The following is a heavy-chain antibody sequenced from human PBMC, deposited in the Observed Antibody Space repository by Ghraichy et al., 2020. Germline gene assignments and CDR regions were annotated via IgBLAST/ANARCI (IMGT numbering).Heavy chain of an antibody. J-gene: IGHJ4*02. CDR2: VYYSGST. V-gene: IGHV4-59*01. CDR1: GGSISSYY. CDR3: ASLTGTGTGHFDY. Sequence: SETLSPTCTVSGGSISSYYWSWIRQPPGKGLEWIGYVYYSGSTNYNPSVKSRVTISLDTSKKQFSLKLSSVTAADTAVYYCASLTGTGTGHFDYWGQGTLVTVSS. D-gene: IGHD6-13*01.